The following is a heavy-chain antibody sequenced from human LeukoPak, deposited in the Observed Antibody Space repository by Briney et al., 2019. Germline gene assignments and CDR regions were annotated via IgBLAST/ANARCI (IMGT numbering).Heavy chain of an antibody. D-gene: IGHD5-12*01. CDR2: IYPGESNI. Sequence: RGESLKISCKGSGYSFTNYWIGWVRQMPGKVLEWMGFIYPGESNIRYSPSFQGQVTISADRSITTAYLQWSSLKASDTAMYYCARHETTVATSWFDPWGQGTLVTVSS. V-gene: IGHV5-51*01. CDR1: GYSFTNYW. CDR3: ARHETTVATSWFDP. J-gene: IGHJ5*02.